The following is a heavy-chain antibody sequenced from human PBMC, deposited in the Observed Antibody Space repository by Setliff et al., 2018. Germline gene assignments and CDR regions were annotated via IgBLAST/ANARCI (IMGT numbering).Heavy chain of an antibody. V-gene: IGHV4-38-2*01. J-gene: IGHJ5*02. CDR3: ARAHTWSLPNDNSGYPGWFDP. CDR2: IHHNGKA. CDR1: GFSISSGYY. Sequence: SETLSLTCAVSGFSISSGYYWGWIRQPPGKGLEWIVNIHHNGKAYYNPSLKSRVTMSVGTSKNHVSLKLSSVTAADTAVYYCARAHTWSLPNDNSGYPGWFDPWGQGTLVTVSS. D-gene: IGHD3-22*01.